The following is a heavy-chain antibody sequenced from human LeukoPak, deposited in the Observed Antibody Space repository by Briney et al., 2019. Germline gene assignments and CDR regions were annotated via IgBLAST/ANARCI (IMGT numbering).Heavy chain of an antibody. J-gene: IGHJ3*02. CDR1: GFTSSDCW. D-gene: IGHD2-2*01. CDR2: IQRDESST. V-gene: IGHV3-74*01. CDR3: ARVECRGSNCPSAFDI. Sequence: GGSLRLSCAASGFTSSDCWMHWVRQGPGKGLVWVSRIQRDESSTSYADSVKGRFTISRDNAKNMLYLQMNSLRAEDTAVYYCARVECRGSNCPSAFDIWGQGTMVTVSS.